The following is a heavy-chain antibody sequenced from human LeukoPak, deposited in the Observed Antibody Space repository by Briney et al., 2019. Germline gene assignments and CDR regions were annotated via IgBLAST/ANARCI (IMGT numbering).Heavy chain of an antibody. J-gene: IGHJ4*02. CDR1: GYTFTSYD. D-gene: IGHD3-3*01. CDR3: AAEGVGFWSGYYYFDY. Sequence: ASVKVSCKASGYTFTSYDINWVRQATGQGLEWMGWMNPNSGNTGYAQKFQGRVTMTRNTSISTAYMELSSLRSEDTAVYYCAAEGVGFWSGYYYFDYWGQGTLVTVSS. CDR2: MNPNSGNT. V-gene: IGHV1-8*01.